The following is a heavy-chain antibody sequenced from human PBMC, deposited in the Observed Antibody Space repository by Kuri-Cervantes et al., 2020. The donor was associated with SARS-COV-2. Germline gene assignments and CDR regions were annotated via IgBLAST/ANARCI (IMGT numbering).Heavy chain of an antibody. V-gene: IGHV1-69*13. J-gene: IGHJ3*02. CDR1: GDTFNNSA. D-gene: IGHD6-19*01. CDR3: ARVSGRYSSGWYGSVGVAFDI. Sequence: SVKVSCKASGDTFNNSAISWVRQAPGQGLEWMGGIIPIFGPTNYAQKFQGRVTITADESTSTAYMELSSLRSEDTAVYYCARVSGRYSSGWYGSVGVAFDIWGQGTMVTVSS. CDR2: IIPIFGPT.